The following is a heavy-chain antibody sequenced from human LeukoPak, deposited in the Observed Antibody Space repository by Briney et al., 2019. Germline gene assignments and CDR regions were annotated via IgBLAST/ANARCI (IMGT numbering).Heavy chain of an antibody. D-gene: IGHD2-2*01. CDR1: GFTVSSNY. CDR3: ATQILLCHYY. J-gene: IGHJ4*02. CDR2: IFYSGSV. V-gene: IGHV4-59*04. Sequence: PGGSLRLSCAASGFTVSSNYMSWVRQPPGKGLEWIGTIFYSGSVYYNPSLKSRVTLSVDTSKNQHSLKLSSVTAADTAVYYCATQILLCHYYWGQGTLVTVSS.